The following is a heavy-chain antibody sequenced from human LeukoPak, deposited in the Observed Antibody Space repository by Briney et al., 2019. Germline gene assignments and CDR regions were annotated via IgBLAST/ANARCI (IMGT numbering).Heavy chain of an antibody. CDR2: IIPIFGTA. CDR1: GGTFSSYA. D-gene: IGHD3-10*01. CDR3: ASHTYYLSSGSFGH. V-gene: IGHV1-69*05. Sequence: SVKVSCKASGGTFSSYAISWVRQAPGQGLEWMGGIIPIFGTANYAQKFQGRVTITTDESTSTAYMELSSLRSEDTAVYYCASHTYYLSSGSFGHWGQGTLVTVSS. J-gene: IGHJ4*02.